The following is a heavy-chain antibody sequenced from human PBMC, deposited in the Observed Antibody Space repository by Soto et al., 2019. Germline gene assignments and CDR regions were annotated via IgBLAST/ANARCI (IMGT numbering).Heavy chain of an antibody. CDR2: ISYDGSNK. Sequence: GGSLRLSCAASGFTFSSYGMHWVRQAPGKGLEWVAVISYDGSNKYYADSVKGRFTISRDNSKNTLYLQMNSLRAEDTAVYYCAKGPFGAYYYDSSGYLNWFDPWGQGTLVTVSS. V-gene: IGHV3-30*18. CDR1: GFTFSSYG. D-gene: IGHD3-22*01. J-gene: IGHJ5*02. CDR3: AKGPFGAYYYDSSGYLNWFDP.